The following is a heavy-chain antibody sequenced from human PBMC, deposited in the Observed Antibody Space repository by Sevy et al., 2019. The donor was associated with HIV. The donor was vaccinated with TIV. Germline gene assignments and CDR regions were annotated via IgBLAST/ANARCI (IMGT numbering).Heavy chain of an antibody. Sequence: GESLKISCQGFGYSFTTYWVGWVRQMPGRGLEWVGIIYPGDSDPRYSPSFQGQVPISAYKSMNTAYLQWISLQASDTAINYCARSDSSPFGLDVWGQGTTVTVSS. D-gene: IGHD3-22*01. CDR3: ARSDSSPFGLDV. J-gene: IGHJ6*02. V-gene: IGHV5-51*01. CDR1: GYSFTTYW. CDR2: IYPGDSDP.